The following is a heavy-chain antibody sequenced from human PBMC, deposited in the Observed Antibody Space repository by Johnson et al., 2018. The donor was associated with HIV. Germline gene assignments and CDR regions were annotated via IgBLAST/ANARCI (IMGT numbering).Heavy chain of an antibody. Sequence: QVQLVESGGGVVQPGGSLRLSCAASGFTFSSYGMHWVRQAPGKGLEWVAFIRYDGSNKYYADSVEGRFTISRDNSKNTLYLQMNSLRAEDTAVYYCARLGVGATWHAFDIWGQGTMVTVSS. J-gene: IGHJ3*02. V-gene: IGHV3-30*02. CDR3: ARLGVGATWHAFDI. D-gene: IGHD1-26*01. CDR2: IRYDGSNK. CDR1: GFTFSSYG.